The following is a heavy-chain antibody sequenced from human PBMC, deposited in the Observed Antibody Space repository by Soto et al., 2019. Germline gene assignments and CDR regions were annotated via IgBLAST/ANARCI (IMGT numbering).Heavy chain of an antibody. V-gene: IGHV4-34*12. CDR3: ARPHYESNTFYSYFDY. CDR2: IFHGGST. Sequence: SETLSPTCEVQGGSFSGYYWRLIRQPPGKGLEWIGEIFHGGSTIYSPSLKSRVTISVDTSKNQFSLELSSVTAADTAVYYCARPHYESNTFYSYFDYWGQG. D-gene: IGHD3-22*01. CDR1: GGSFSGYY. J-gene: IGHJ4*02.